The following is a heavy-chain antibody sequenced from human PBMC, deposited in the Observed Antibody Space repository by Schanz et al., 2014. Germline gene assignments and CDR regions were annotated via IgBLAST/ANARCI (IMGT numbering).Heavy chain of an antibody. D-gene: IGHD2-8*02. J-gene: IGHJ6*04. CDR3: ATRWGYCTAPACQILEVVGG. CDR2: INLSGGST. CDR1: GYTFTSYG. V-gene: IGHV1-46*01. Sequence: QVQLVQSGAEVKKPGASVKVSCKASGYTFTSYGISWVRQAPGQGLEWMGIINLSGGSTRNAQKFQGRLTMTRDTSTSAAYMEVRSLRSDDSAMYCCATRWGYCTAPACQILEVVGGWGRGTTVTVSS.